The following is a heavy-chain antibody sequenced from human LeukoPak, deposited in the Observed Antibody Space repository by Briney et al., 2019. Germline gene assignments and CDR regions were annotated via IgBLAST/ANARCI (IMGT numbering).Heavy chain of an antibody. D-gene: IGHD5-18*01. CDR1: GFTFSGST. CDR2: IKSKANSYAT. J-gene: IGHJ4*02. V-gene: IGHV3-73*01. Sequence: GGSLKLSCAASGFTFSGSTMHWVRQASGKGLEWVGRIKSKANSYATTYAASVKGRFTISRDDSKNTAYLQMNSLKTEDTAVYYCTRRELVDTVMVGYWGQGTLVTVSS. CDR3: TRRELVDTVMVGY.